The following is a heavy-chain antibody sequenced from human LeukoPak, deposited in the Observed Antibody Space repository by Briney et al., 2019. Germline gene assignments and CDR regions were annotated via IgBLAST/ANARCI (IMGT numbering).Heavy chain of an antibody. CDR2: IRQDGSDK. CDR3: ARERPQWLPSVDFDY. D-gene: IGHD6-19*01. J-gene: IGHJ4*02. V-gene: IGHV3-7*01. Sequence: GGSLRLSCAASGFTFSGYWMSWVRQAPGKGLEWVANIRQDGSDKYYVDSVEGRFTISRDNAKNSLYLQMNSLRAEDTAVYYCARERPQWLPSVDFDYWGQGTLVTVSS. CDR1: GFTFSGYW.